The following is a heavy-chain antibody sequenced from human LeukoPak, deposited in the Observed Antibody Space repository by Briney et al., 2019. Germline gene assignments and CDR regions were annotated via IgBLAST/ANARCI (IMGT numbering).Heavy chain of an antibody. CDR3: ARDEGATETTYRFDY. V-gene: IGHV3-7*01. CDR2: IKYDGSEK. J-gene: IGHJ4*02. D-gene: IGHD4-17*01. CDR1: GFTFGNYW. Sequence: GGSLRLSCAASGFTFGNYWMSWVRQTPGKGLEWAANIKYDGSEKMYLDSVRGRLTIFRDNAKNSLYLQMTSLRVEDTAVYYCARDEGATETTYRFDYWGQGALVTVSS.